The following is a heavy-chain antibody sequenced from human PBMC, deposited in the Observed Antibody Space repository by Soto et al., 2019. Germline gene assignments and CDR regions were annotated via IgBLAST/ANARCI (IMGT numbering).Heavy chain of an antibody. V-gene: IGHV1-69*09. CDR1: GVSFNSYG. D-gene: IGHD2-2*03. J-gene: IGHJ4*02. Sequence: QVQLQQSGAEVKRPGSSVKVSCKASGVSFNSYGFAWVRQAPGQGLEWLGKITPALHLTNYAQSLQGRVTTNDDTLTSTLYLELTSLTSKDTAVYYCAWMKMARLDHWGQGTLVTVSS. CDR2: ITPALHLT. CDR3: AWMKMARLDH.